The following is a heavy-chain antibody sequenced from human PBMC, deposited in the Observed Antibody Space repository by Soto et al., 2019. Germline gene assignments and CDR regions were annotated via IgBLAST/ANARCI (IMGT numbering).Heavy chain of an antibody. J-gene: IGHJ4*02. V-gene: IGHV3-48*01. D-gene: IGHD3-22*01. Sequence: EVQLVESGGGLVQPGGSLRLSCAASGFTFSSYSMNWVRQAPGKGLEWFSYISSSSSTIYYADSVKGRFTISRDNAKNSLYLQMNSLRAEDTAVYYCAREGEVDSSGYYYGIDYWGQGTLVTVSS. CDR1: GFTFSSYS. CDR3: AREGEVDSSGYYYGIDY. CDR2: ISSSSSTI.